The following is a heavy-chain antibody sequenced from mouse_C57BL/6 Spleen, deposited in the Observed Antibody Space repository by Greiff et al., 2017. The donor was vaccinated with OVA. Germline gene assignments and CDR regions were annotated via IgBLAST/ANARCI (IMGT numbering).Heavy chain of an antibody. CDR1: GFTFSSYA. CDR3: ARDYYDYDVYYFDY. V-gene: IGHV5-4*01. Sequence: EVHLVESGGGLVKPGGSLKLSCAASGFTFSSYAMSWVRQTPEKRLEWVATISDGGSYTYYPDNVKGRFTISRDNAKNNLYLQMSHLKSEDTAMYYCARDYYDYDVYYFDYWGQGTTLTVSS. D-gene: IGHD2-4*01. J-gene: IGHJ2*01. CDR2: ISDGGSYT.